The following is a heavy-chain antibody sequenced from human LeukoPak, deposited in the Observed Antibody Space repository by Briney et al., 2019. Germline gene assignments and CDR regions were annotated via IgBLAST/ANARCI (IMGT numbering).Heavy chain of an antibody. V-gene: IGHV3-20*04. CDR1: GFIFDDHG. J-gene: IGHJ4*02. CDR2: INWNGGST. Sequence: PGGSLRLSCAASGFIFDDHGMSWVRQAPGKGLEWVSGINWNGGSTVYADSVKGRFTISRDNAKNSLYLQMDSLSAEDTAFHYCAKNLGSGWYFPFDYWGQGTLVTVSS. CDR3: AKNLGSGWYFPFDY. D-gene: IGHD6-19*01.